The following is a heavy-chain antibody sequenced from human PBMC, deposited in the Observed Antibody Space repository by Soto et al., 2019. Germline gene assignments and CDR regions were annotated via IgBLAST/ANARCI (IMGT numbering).Heavy chain of an antibody. CDR3: AREGVVVPAAIQRGGWFAP. D-gene: IGHD2-2*01. CDR2: IWYDGSNK. J-gene: IGHJ5*02. Sequence: QVQLVESGGGVVQPGRSLRLSCAASGFTFSSYGMHWVRQAPGKGLEWVAVIWYDGSNKYYADSVKGRFTISRDNSKNTLYLQMNSLRAEQTAVYYCAREGVVVPAAIQRGGWFAPWGQGTLVRVSS. CDR1: GFTFSSYG. V-gene: IGHV3-33*01.